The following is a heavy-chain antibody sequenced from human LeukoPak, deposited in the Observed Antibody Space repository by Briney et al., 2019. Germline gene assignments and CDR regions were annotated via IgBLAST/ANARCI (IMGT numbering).Heavy chain of an antibody. J-gene: IGHJ4*02. Sequence: AASVKVSCKASGYTFTSYYMHWVRQAPGQGLEWMGIINPSGGSTSYAQKFQGRVTMTRDTSTSTVYMELSSLRSEDTAVYYCARTGDSSSPFDDEYYFDYWAREPWSPSPQ. V-gene: IGHV1-46*01. CDR3: ARTGDSSSPFDDEYYFDY. D-gene: IGHD6-6*01. CDR2: INPSGGST. CDR1: GYTFTSYY.